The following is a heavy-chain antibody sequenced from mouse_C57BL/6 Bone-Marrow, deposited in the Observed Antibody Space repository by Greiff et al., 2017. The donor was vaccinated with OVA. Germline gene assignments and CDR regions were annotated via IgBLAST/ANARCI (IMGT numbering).Heavy chain of an antibody. CDR2: IRSKSNNYAT. Sequence: EVHLVESGGGLVQPKGSLKLSCAASGFSFNTYAMNWVRQAPGKGLEWVARIRSKSNNYATYYADSVKDRFTISRDDSESMLYLQMNNLKTEDTAMYYCVRQNYYGRGAYWGQGTLVTVSA. J-gene: IGHJ3*01. CDR3: VRQNYYGRGAY. D-gene: IGHD1-1*01. V-gene: IGHV10-1*01. CDR1: GFSFNTYA.